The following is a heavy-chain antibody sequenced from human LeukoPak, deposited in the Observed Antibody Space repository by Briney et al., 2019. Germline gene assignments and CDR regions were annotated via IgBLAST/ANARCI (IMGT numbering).Heavy chain of an antibody. CDR2: INPNSGGT. D-gene: IGHD1-26*01. J-gene: IGHJ4*02. Sequence: PGASVKVSCKTAGYTFSDYYMHWVRQAPGQGLEWMGWINPNSGGTNYAQNFQDRVTMTRDTSINTAYVELTRLRSDDTAVYYCARNQGNSGTYYAYWGQGTLVTVSS. CDR3: ARNQGNSGTYYAY. V-gene: IGHV1-2*02. CDR1: GYTFSDYY.